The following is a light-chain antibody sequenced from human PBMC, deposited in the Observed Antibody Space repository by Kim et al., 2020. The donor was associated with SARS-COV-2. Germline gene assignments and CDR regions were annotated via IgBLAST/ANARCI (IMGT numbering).Light chain of an antibody. CDR3: MQGTHWPWT. Sequence: DVVMTRSPLSLPVTLGQPASISCRSSQSLVHSDGNAYLNWFQQRPGQSPRRLIYKVSNRDSGVPDRFSGSGSGTDFTLKINRVEAEDVGVYYCMQGTHWPWTFGQGTKVDIK. CDR2: KVS. V-gene: IGKV2-30*02. J-gene: IGKJ1*01. CDR1: QSLVHSDGNAY.